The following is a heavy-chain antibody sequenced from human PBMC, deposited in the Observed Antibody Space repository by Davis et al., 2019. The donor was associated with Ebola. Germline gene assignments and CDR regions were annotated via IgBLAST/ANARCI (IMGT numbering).Heavy chain of an antibody. CDR2: IYHSGSP. J-gene: IGHJ6*02. CDR3: ARAAGVVIN. V-gene: IGHV4-4*02. D-gene: IGHD3-22*01. CDR1: GGSISSRNW. Sequence: SETLSLTCTVSGGSISSRNWWSWVRQPPGKGLEWIGEIYHSGSPNYNPSLKSRVTISVDESKNQFSLKLTSVTAADTAVYYCARAAGVVINWGQGTTITVSS.